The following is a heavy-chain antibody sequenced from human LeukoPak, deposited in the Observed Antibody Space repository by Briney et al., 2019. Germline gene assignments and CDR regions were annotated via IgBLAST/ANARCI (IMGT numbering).Heavy chain of an antibody. V-gene: IGHV3-7*01. CDR3: ARVEKGYYYYYMDV. CDR1: GFTFDDYG. Sequence: GGSLRLSCAASGFTFDDYGMSWVRQAPGKGLEWVANIKQDGSEKYYVDSVKGRFTISRDNAKNSLYLQMNSLRAEDTAVYYCARVEKGYYYYYMDVWGKGTTVTVSS. CDR2: IKQDGSEK. J-gene: IGHJ6*03.